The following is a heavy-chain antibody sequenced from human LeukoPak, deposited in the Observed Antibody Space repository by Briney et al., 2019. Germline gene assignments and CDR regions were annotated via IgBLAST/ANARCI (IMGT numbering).Heavy chain of an antibody. J-gene: IGHJ6*03. V-gene: IGHV1-69*13. CDR3: ARDQGKAAGSYYYYYMDV. Sequence: SVKVSCKASGGTFSSYAISWVRQAPGQGLEWMGGIIPIFGTANYAQKFQGRVTITADEPTSTAYMELSSLRSEDTAVYYCARDQGKAAGSYYYYYMDVWGKGTMVTISS. CDR2: IIPIFGTA. CDR1: GGTFSSYA. D-gene: IGHD6-13*01.